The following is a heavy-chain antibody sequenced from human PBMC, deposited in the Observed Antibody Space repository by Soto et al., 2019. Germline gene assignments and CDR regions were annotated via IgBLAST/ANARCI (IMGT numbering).Heavy chain of an antibody. CDR2: ISVYNGNT. CDR3: AREVNFDS. V-gene: IGHV1-18*01. J-gene: IGHJ4*02. CDR1: GYIFTSFV. Sequence: ASVKVSCKASGYIFTSFVISWARQAPGQGLGWMGWISVYNGNTNYAQKFQGRVTMTTDTSTSTAYMELRSLTSDDTAIYYCAREVNFDSWGQGTLVTVSS.